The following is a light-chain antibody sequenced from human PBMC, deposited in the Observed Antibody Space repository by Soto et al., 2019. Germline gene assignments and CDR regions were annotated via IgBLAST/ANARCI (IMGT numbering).Light chain of an antibody. J-gene: IGKJ4*01. CDR1: QSVSSSY. Sequence: DIVLTQSPGTLSLSPGERATLPCRASQSVSSSYLAWYQQKPGQAPRLLVYGPSNRATGIPDRFSGSGSATDFTLTISRLEPEDFAVYYCQQYDTSPLTFGGGTKVEIK. CDR2: GPS. V-gene: IGKV3-20*01. CDR3: QQYDTSPLT.